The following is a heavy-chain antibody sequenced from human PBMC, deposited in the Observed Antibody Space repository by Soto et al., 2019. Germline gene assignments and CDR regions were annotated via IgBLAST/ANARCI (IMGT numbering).Heavy chain of an antibody. Sequence: GGSLRLSCAASGFSLKNYAMTWVRQAPGKGLEWVSGITGSGVKTYYADSVKGRFIISRDNSENTLYLQMNSLRAEDTALYYCARDCSSSSCSVWRYWGQGTQVTVSS. CDR2: ITGSGVKT. D-gene: IGHD2-2*01. J-gene: IGHJ4*02. CDR3: ARDCSSSSCSVWRY. V-gene: IGHV3-23*01. CDR1: GFSLKNYA.